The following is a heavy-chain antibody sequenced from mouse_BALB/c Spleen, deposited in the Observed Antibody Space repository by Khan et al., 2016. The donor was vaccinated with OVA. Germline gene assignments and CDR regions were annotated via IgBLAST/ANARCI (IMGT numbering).Heavy chain of an antibody. CDR1: GFSLTNYG. J-gene: IGHJ4*01. V-gene: IGHV2-6-1*01. D-gene: IGHD2-10*01. CDR3: ARQPYYHYNVMDY. Sequence: VQVVESGPGLVAPSQSLSITCTISGFSLTNYGIHWVRQPPGKGLEWLVLMWSDGSTTYNSALKSRLTISKDNSKSPVFLKMNSLQTDDTAMYFCARQPYYHYNVMDYWGRGTSVTVSS. CDR2: MWSDGST.